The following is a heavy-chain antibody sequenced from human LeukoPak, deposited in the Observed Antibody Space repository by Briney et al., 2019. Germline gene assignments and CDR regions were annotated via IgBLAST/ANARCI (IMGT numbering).Heavy chain of an antibody. CDR2: INPNSGGT. J-gene: IGHJ3*02. V-gene: IGHV1-2*02. D-gene: IGHD1-26*01. CDR3: ARLLWSGSYNAFDI. CDR1: GYTFTGYY. Sequence: ASVKVSCKASGYTFTGYYMHWVRQAPGQGLEWMGWINPNSGGTNYAQKFQGRVTMTRDTSISTAYMELSRLRSDDTGVYYCARLLWSGSYNAFDIWGQGTMVTVSS.